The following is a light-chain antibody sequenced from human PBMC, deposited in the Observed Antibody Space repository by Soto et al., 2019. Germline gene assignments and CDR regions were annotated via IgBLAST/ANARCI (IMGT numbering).Light chain of an antibody. V-gene: IGKV3-20*01. J-gene: IGKJ2*01. Sequence: EIVLTQSLGTLSLSPGDRATLSCRASQSVSSSYLAWYQQKPGQAPSLLIYGASNRATGIPDRFSGGGSGTDFTLTISRLEPEDFAVYYCQQYGKSAMFTFGQGTKLEIK. CDR2: GAS. CDR1: QSVSSSY. CDR3: QQYGKSAMFT.